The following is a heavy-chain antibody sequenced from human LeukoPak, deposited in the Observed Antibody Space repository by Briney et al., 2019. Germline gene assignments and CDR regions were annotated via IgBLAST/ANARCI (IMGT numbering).Heavy chain of an antibody. J-gene: IGHJ3*02. CDR1: GYTFTNYY. V-gene: IGHV1-8*03. CDR3: ARVLTIFGAVNDAFDI. CDR2: MDPNSDNT. D-gene: IGHD3-3*01. Sequence: ASVKVSCKASGYTFTNYYINWVRQATGQGLEWMGWMDPNSDNTGYAQEFQGRVTITRNTSTSTSYMELTSLRSEDTAVYYCARVLTIFGAVNDAFDIWGQGTMVTVSS.